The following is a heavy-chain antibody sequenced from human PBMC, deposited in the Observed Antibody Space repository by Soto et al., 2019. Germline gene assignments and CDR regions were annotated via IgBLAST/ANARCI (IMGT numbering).Heavy chain of an antibody. CDR1: GFSLSKARMG. D-gene: IGHD1-7*01. J-gene: IGHJ4*02. Sequence: QVTLKESGPVLVKPTETLTLTCTVSGFSLSKARMGVSWIRQPPGKALEWLAHIFWNDERSYNTSLKSRLTISRDTSKSQVVLTMTNVDPVDTGIYFCARALREELPIYYFDSWGQGTLVTVSS. V-gene: IGHV2-26*01. CDR2: IFWNDER. CDR3: ARALREELPIYYFDS.